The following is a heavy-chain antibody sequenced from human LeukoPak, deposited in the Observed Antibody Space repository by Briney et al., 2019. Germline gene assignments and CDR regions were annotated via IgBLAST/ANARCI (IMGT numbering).Heavy chain of an antibody. D-gene: IGHD1-26*01. Sequence: SQTLSLTCTVSGGSISSGDYYWSWIRQPPGKGLEWIGYIYYSGSTYYNPSLKSRVTISVDTSKNQFSLKLSSVTAADTAVYYCARDSVGATTSGMDVWGQGTTVTVSS. V-gene: IGHV4-30-4*01. CDR1: GGSISSGDYY. J-gene: IGHJ6*02. CDR3: ARDSVGATTSGMDV. CDR2: IYYSGST.